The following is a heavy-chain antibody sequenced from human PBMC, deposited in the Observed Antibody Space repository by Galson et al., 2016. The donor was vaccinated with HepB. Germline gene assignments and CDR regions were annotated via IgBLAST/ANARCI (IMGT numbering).Heavy chain of an antibody. Sequence: SLRLSCAASGFTVSTNYMSWVRQAPGKGLEWVSVIYSSGSTYYADSVKGRFTISRDNSKNTLYVQMHSLRAEDTAVYYCARDGRRGYDMDVWGQGTTVTVSS. J-gene: IGHJ6*02. V-gene: IGHV3-53*01. CDR2: IYSSGST. CDR3: ARDGRRGYDMDV. CDR1: GFTVSTNY.